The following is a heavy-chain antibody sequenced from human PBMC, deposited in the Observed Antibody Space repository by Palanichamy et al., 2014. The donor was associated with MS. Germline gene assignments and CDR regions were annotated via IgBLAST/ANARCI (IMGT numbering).Heavy chain of an antibody. D-gene: IGHD2-2*01. Sequence: EVELVEVRGEGVSSAGGVPSETLLCGLRIHLQYLLDALGPPSSRKGGWVWVSRIKSDGSYTSYADVVKGRFTISRDNAKNTLYLQMNSLGVEDTAVYYCVRDHAYCSSPSCSQRDWYFDLWGRGTLVTVSS. CDR2: IKSDGSYT. CDR3: VRDHAYCSSPSCSQRDWYFDL. CDR1: IHLQYLL. V-gene: IGHV3-74*01. J-gene: IGHJ2*01.